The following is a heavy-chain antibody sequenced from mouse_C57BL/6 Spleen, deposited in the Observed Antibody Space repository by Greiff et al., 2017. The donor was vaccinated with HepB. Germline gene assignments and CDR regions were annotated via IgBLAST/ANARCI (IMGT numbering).Heavy chain of an antibody. CDR2: IRSKSSNNAT. V-gene: IGHV10-3*01. CDR3: VRSLTYAMDY. J-gene: IGHJ4*01. D-gene: IGHD6-2*01. CDR1: GFTFNTYA. Sequence: EVMLVESGGGLVQPKGSLKLSCAASGFTFNTYAMHWVRQAPGKGLEWVARIRSKSSNNATYYADSVKDRFTISRDDSQSMLYLQMNNLKTEDTARYYGVRSLTYAMDYWGQGTSVTVSS.